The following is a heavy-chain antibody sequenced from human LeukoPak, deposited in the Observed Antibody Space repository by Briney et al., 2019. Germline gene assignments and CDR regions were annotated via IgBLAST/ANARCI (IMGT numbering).Heavy chain of an antibody. CDR2: IIPIFGTA. CDR3: ARPLAYCGGDCYSI. Sequence: ASVKVSCKASGYTFTSYAISWVRQAPGQGLEWMGGIIPIFGTANYAQKFQGRVTITADESTSTAYMELSSLRSEDTAVYYCARPLAYCGGDCYSIWGQGTLVTVSS. J-gene: IGHJ4*02. D-gene: IGHD2-21*02. V-gene: IGHV1-69*13. CDR1: GYTFTSYA.